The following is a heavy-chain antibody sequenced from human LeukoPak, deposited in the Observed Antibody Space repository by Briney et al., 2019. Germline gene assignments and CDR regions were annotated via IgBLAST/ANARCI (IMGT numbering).Heavy chain of an antibody. CDR2: ISSSTSYT. Sequence: GGSLRLSCAASGFTFSDYYMSWIRQAPGKGLGWISYISSSTSYTNYADSVKGRFTISRDNAKNSLYLQMNSLRAEDTAVYYCARLVGNGDYVGHWGQGTLVTVSS. D-gene: IGHD4-17*01. CDR1: GFTFSDYY. V-gene: IGHV3-11*06. CDR3: ARLVGNGDYVGH. J-gene: IGHJ4*02.